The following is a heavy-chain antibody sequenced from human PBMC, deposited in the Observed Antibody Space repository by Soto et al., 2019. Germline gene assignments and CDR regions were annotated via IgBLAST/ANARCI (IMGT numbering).Heavy chain of an antibody. J-gene: IGHJ6*02. CDR3: AKDSNRERGYSYGYASFWPLVHVMDV. Sequence: EVQLLESGGGLVQPGGSLRLSCAASGFTFSSYAMSWVRQAPGKGLEWVSAISGSGGSTYYADSVKGRFTISRDNSKNTLYLQMNSLRAEDTAVYYCAKDSNRERGYSYGYASFWPLVHVMDVWGQGTTVTVSS. CDR1: GFTFSSYA. CDR2: ISGSGGST. V-gene: IGHV3-23*01. D-gene: IGHD5-18*01.